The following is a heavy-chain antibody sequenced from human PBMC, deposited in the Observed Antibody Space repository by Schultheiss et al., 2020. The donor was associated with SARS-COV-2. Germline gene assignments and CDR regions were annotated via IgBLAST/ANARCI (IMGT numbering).Heavy chain of an antibody. Sequence: SETLSLTCAVYGGSFSGYYWSWIRQPPGKGLEWIGEINHSGSTNYNPSLKSRVTMSVDTSKNQFSLKLSSVTAADTAVYYCARVGELSLFDYWGQGTLVTVSS. CDR2: INHSGST. CDR3: ARVGELSLFDY. D-gene: IGHD3-16*02. V-gene: IGHV4-34*01. J-gene: IGHJ4*02. CDR1: GGSFSGYY.